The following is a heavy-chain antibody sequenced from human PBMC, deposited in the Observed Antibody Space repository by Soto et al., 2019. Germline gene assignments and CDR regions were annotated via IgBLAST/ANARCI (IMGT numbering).Heavy chain of an antibody. CDR3: ARTFSSSSSYYYYYIDV. D-gene: IGHD6-6*01. V-gene: IGHV1-8*01. CDR1: GYTFTRYD. Sequence: VQLVQSGAEVKKPGASVKVSCKASGYTFTRYDFNWVRQATGQGLEWMGWMNPNSGNTGYAQKFQGRVTMTSNPSISTAYMELSSLRSDDTAVYYCARTFSSSSSYYYYYIDVWGKGTTVTVSS. J-gene: IGHJ6*03. CDR2: MNPNSGNT.